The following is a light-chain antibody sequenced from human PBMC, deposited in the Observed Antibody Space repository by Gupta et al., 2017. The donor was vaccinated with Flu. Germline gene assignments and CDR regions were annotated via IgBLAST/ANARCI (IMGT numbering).Light chain of an antibody. CDR1: TSNIGAGYD. J-gene: IGLJ3*02. V-gene: IGLV1-40*01. CDR2: GNN. Sequence: QFVLTQPPSVSGAPGQRVTISCTGGTSNIGAGYDVHWCQQVPGRAPKRLIFGNNNRPSGVADRFSGSKSVTSASLAIAGLQAEDEADYYCQSYDNSLGGSKVFGGGTKLTVL. CDR3: QSYDNSLGGSKV.